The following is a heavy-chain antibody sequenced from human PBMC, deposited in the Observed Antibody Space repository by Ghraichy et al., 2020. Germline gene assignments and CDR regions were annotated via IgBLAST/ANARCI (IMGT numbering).Heavy chain of an antibody. J-gene: IGHJ4*02. V-gene: IGHV3-21*01. D-gene: IGHD6-19*01. CDR1: GFTFSSHA. CDR2: ISSSSTYI. CDR3: ARVREAVAGTDFDY. Sequence: GESLNISCAASGFTFSSHAMNWVRQAPGKRLEWVSSISSSSTYIYYADSLKGRFTISRDDAKNSLYLQMNSLRAEDTAGYYCARVREAVAGTDFDYWGQGTLVTVSS.